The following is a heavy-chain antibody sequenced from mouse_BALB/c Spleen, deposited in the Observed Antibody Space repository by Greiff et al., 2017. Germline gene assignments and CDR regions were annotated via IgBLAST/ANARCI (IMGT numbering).Heavy chain of an antibody. D-gene: IGHD3-1*01. CDR3: AREGQLGLRSPFAD. Sequence: VQLQQSGPELVKPGASVKMSCKASGYTFTSYVMHWVKQKPGQGLEWIGYINPYNDGTKYNEKFKGKATLTSDKSSSTAYMELSSLTSEDSAVYYCAREGQLGLRSPFADWGQGTLVTVSA. CDR2: INPYNDGT. CDR1: GYTFTSYV. V-gene: IGHV1-14*01. J-gene: IGHJ3*01.